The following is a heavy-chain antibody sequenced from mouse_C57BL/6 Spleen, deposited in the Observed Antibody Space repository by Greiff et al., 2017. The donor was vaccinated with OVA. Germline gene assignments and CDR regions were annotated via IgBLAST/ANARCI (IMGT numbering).Heavy chain of an antibody. CDR1: GYTFTSYW. CDR2: IYPGNSDT. J-gene: IGHJ3*01. V-gene: IGHV1-5*01. CDR3: TSEDLLWFPGFAY. D-gene: IGHD2-2*01. Sequence: VQLQQSGTVLARPGASVKMSCKTSGYTFTSYWMHWVKQRPGQGLEWIGDIYPGNSDTSYNQKFKGKAKLTAVTSASTAYMELSSLTNEDSAVYYCTSEDLLWFPGFAYWGQGTLVTVSA.